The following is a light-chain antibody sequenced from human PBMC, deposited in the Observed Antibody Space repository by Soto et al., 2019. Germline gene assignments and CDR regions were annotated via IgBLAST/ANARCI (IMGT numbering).Light chain of an antibody. V-gene: IGLV1-40*01. J-gene: IGLJ2*01. Sequence: QSALTQPPSVSGAPGQRVTISCTGSSSNIGACYDVHWYQQFPGTAPKLLNYGNSNRPSGVPARFSGSKSGSSASLAITGLQAEDEADYYCQSYDSSLTGPKVLFGGGTKLTVL. CDR1: SSNIGACYD. CDR3: QSYDSSLTGPKVL. CDR2: GNS.